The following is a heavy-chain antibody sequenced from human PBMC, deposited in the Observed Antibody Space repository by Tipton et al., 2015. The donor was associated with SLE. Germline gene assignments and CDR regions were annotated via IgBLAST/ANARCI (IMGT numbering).Heavy chain of an antibody. J-gene: IGHJ3*02. V-gene: IGHV4-59*01. D-gene: IGHD1-26*01. CDR3: ARTLGAIAHTVYDAFDI. CDR2: IHYSGTT. Sequence: TLSLTCTVSGGSITTCYWNWIRQPPGKGLEWIGYIHYSGTTHDNPSLKSRVTMSVDMSKNQFSLRLTSVTAADTAVYYCARTLGAIAHTVYDAFDIWGQGKMVTVSS. CDR1: GGSITTCY.